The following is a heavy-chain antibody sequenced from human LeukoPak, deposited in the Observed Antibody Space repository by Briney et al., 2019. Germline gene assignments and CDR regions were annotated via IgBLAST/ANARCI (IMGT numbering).Heavy chain of an antibody. J-gene: IGHJ1*01. CDR2: LVSDENNK. CDR3: VKDRPAYAYYFEA. V-gene: IGHV3-30*02. Sequence: GGSLRLPCAASGFPFSSYWMSWVRQAPGKGLEWVSFLVSDENNKNYADSVKGQFNISRDNPKNTLYLKMNSLRPKDKSVYYGVKDRPAYAYYFEAGGQGTLVTVSS. CDR1: GFPFSSYW. D-gene: IGHD2/OR15-2a*01.